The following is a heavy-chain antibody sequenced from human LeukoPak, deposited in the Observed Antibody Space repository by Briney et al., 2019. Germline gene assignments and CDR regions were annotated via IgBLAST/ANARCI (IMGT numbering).Heavy chain of an antibody. D-gene: IGHD6-6*01. J-gene: IGHJ4*02. CDR1: GFTFSSYW. Sequence: TGGSLRLSCAASGFTFSSYWMHWVRQAPGKGLVWVSRINSDGSSTSYADSVKGRFTISSDNAKNTLYLQMNSLRAEDTAVYYCARGYGSSRGWYWGQGTLVTVSS. V-gene: IGHV3-74*01. CDR2: INSDGSST. CDR3: ARGYGSSRGWY.